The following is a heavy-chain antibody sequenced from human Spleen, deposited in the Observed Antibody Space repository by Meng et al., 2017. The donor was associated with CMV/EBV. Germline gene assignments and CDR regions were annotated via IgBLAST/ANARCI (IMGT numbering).Heavy chain of an antibody. Sequence: SVKVSCKASGGTFSSYTISWVRQAPGQGLEWMGRIIPTLGIANYAQKFQGIVTITADKSTSTAYMELSSMRSEDTAVDYCAAGWFGELPYFYYWGQGTLVTVSS. J-gene: IGHJ4*02. CDR3: AAGWFGELPYFYY. V-gene: IGHV1-69*02. CDR1: GGTFSSYT. CDR2: IIPTLGIA. D-gene: IGHD3-10*01.